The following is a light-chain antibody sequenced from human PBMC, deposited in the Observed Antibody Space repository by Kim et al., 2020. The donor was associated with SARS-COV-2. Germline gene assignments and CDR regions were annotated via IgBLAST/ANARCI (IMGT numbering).Light chain of an antibody. CDR3: CTYAGSSV. J-gene: IGLJ3*02. CDR2: EGS. V-gene: IGLV2-23*01. Sequence: QSALTQPASVSGSPGQSITISCTGTSSDVGSYNLVSWYQQHPGKAPKLMIYEGSKRPSGVSNRFSGSKSGNTASLTISGLQAEDEADYYCCTYAGSSVFGRGTKLTVL. CDR1: SSDVGSYNL.